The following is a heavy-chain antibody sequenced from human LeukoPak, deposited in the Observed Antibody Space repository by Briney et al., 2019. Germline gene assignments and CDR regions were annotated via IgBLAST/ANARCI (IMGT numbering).Heavy chain of an antibody. V-gene: IGHV3-7*05. CDR3: ARGGWFFDP. J-gene: IGHJ5*02. Sequence: GGSLRLSCAASGFTFSSYWMSWVRQAPGKGLEWVANIKQDGSEKYYVDSVKGRFTITRDNAKNSLFLQMNNLRAEDTAVYHCARGGWFFDPWGQGTLVTVSS. CDR2: IKQDGSEK. D-gene: IGHD3-10*01. CDR1: GFTFSSYW.